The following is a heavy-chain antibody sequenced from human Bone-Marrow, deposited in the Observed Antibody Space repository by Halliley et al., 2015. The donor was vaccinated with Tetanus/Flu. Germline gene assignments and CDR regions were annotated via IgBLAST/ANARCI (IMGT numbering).Heavy chain of an antibody. CDR2: VFYSGRT. J-gene: IGHJ4*02. V-gene: IGHV4-59*01. CDR3: ARDSVAGILFDN. CDR1: GGSMHSYY. D-gene: IGHD6-19*01. Sequence: TLSLTCTVSGGSMHSYYWSWIRQPPGKGLEWLGHVFYSGRTSYNPSLKSRVIISVDMSKNQFSLELNSVTAADTAIYYGARDSVAGILFDNWGQGTLVTVSS.